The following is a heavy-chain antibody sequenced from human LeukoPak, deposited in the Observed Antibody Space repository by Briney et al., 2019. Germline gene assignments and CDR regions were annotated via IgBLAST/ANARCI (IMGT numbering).Heavy chain of an antibody. CDR3: TTSGQLGIFDY. Sequence: GGSLRLSCAASGFTFSNAWMSWVRQAPGRGLEWVGRIKSKTNGGTTDYAAPVKGRFTISRDDSKNTLYLQMNSLKTEDTAVYYCTTSGQLGIFDYWGQGTLVTVSS. J-gene: IGHJ4*02. CDR1: GFTFSNAW. D-gene: IGHD6-6*01. CDR2: IKSKTNGGTT. V-gene: IGHV3-15*01.